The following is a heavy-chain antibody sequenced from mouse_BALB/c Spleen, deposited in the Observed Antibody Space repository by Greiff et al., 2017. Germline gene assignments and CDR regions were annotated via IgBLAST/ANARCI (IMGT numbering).Heavy chain of an antibody. CDR3: ARNGYYHY. D-gene: IGHD2-3*01. J-gene: IGHJ2*01. CDR1: GYTFTSYW. Sequence: VQGVESGAELAKPGASVKMSCKASGYTFTSYWMHWVKQRPGQGLEWIGYINPSTGYTEYNQKFKDKATLTADKSSSTAYMQLSSLTSEDSAVYYCARNGYYHYWGQGTTLTVSS. V-gene: IGHV1-7*01. CDR2: INPSTGYT.